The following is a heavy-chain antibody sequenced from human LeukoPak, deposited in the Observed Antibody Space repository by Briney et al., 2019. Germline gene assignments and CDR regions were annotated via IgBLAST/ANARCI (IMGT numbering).Heavy chain of an antibody. D-gene: IGHD4-17*01. CDR2: ISYDGSNK. CDR3: ARGTVTTPLDY. J-gene: IGHJ4*02. V-gene: IGHV3-30-3*01. CDR1: GFTFSSYA. Sequence: GGSLRLSCAASGFTFSSYAMHWVRQAPGKGLEWVAVISYDGSNKYYADSVKGRFTISRDNSKNTLYLQMNSLRAEDTAVYYCARGTVTTPLDYWGQGTLVTVSS.